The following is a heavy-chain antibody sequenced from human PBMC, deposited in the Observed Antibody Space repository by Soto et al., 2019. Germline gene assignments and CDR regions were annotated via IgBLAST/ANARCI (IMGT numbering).Heavy chain of an antibody. CDR2: IYWDDDK. J-gene: IGHJ4*02. Sequence: QITLKESGPTLVKPTQTLTLTCTFSGFSLSTSGVGVGGIRQPPGKSLEWLALIYWDDDKRYTPSLKSRLTIPKDTSKTHVVLTMTNMDPVDTATYYCAHRQDRYCSGGSCPLFDYWGQGTLVTVSS. D-gene: IGHD2-15*01. CDR1: GFSLSTSGVG. CDR3: AHRQDRYCSGGSCPLFDY. V-gene: IGHV2-5*02.